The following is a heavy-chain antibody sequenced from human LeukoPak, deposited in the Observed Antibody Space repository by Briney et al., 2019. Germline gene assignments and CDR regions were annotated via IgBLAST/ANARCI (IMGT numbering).Heavy chain of an antibody. D-gene: IGHD5-12*01. J-gene: IGHJ3*02. CDR1: GLTLSPYN. CDR2: ITSSSTY. V-gene: IGHV3-21*01. CDR3: ARERVTTTAFDI. Sequence: KPGGSLRLSCAASGLTLSPYNTHWVRQAPGKGLEWVSSITSSSTYYADSVKGRFTISRDNAKSSLYLQMNSLRAEDTAVYYCARERVTTTAFDIWGQGTMVTVSS.